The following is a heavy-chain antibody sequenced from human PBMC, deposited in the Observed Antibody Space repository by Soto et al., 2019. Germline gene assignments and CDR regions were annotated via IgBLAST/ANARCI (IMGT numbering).Heavy chain of an antibody. J-gene: IGHJ4*02. CDR1: GGSISSSSYY. D-gene: IGHD1-26*01. Sequence: SETLSLTCTVSGGSISSSSYYWGWIGQPPGKGLEWIGSIYYSGSTYYNPSLKSRVTISVDTSKNQFSLKLSSVTAADTALYSFAFSSYCKRKHLFDYCCQGTLVTVSS. CDR3: AFSSYCKRKHLFDY. CDR2: IYYSGST. V-gene: IGHV4-39*01.